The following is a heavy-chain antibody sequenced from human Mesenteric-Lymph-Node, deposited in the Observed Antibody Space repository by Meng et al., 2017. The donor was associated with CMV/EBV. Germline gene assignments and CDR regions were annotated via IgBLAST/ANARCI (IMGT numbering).Heavy chain of an antibody. CDR3: ARLGPCSSTSCLSNWFDP. J-gene: IGHJ5*02. Sequence: SETLSLTCTVSGGSISSYYWSWIWQPPGKGLEWIGYIYYSGSTNYNPSLKSRVTISVDTSKNQFSLKLSSVTAADTAVYYCARLGPCSSTSCLSNWFDPWGQGTLVTVSS. CDR2: IYYSGST. D-gene: IGHD2-2*01. V-gene: IGHV4-59*01. CDR1: GGSISSYY.